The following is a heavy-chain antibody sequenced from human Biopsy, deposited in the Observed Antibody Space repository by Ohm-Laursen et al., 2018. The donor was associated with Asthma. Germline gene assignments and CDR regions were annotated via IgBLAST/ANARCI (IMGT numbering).Heavy chain of an antibody. V-gene: IGHV3-7*02. CDR3: AKRRGYSGHDNDY. Sequence: SLRPSCAASGFTFSTSWMTWVRQAPGKGLEWVANIKEDGSEKNYVDSVKGRFTISRDNSKNTLYLQMNSLRTEDTAVYYCAKRRGYSGHDNDYWGQGTLVIVSS. J-gene: IGHJ4*02. CDR2: IKEDGSEK. CDR1: GFTFSTSW. D-gene: IGHD5-12*01.